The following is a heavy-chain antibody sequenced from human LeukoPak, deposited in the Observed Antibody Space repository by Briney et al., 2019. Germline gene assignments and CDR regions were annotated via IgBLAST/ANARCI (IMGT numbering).Heavy chain of an antibody. V-gene: IGHV4-31*03. J-gene: IGHJ4*02. Sequence: SETLSLTCTVSGGCISSGGYYWSWIRQHPGKGLEWIGYIYYSGSTYYNPSLKSRVTISVDTSKNQFSLKLSSVTAADTAVYYCARVDYVRGIYWGQGTLVTVSS. D-gene: IGHD3-16*01. CDR1: GGCISSGGYY. CDR3: ARVDYVRGIY. CDR2: IYYSGST.